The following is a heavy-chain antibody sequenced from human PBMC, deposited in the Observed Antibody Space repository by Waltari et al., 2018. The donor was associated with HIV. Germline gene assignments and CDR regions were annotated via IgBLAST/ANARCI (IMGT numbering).Heavy chain of an antibody. V-gene: IGHV3-53*01. CDR3: ATHYEASGHEYFEH. D-gene: IGHD1-26*01. CDR1: GFTVRTKY. J-gene: IGHJ1*01. CDR2: IYIGGST. Sequence: EVQLVESGGAFIQPGGSLRLSCAVSGFTVRTKYMSWVRQAPGRGRGWVSVIYIGGSTYYADSVKGRFTISRDEFRNTLNLQMNSLRVGDTAVYYCATHYEASGHEYFEHWGPGTLVAVSS.